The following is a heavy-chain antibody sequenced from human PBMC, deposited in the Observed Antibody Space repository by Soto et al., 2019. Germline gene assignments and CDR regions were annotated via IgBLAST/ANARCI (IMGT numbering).Heavy chain of an antibody. CDR1: GGSISRYY. CDR3: ARGAGCSGGSCYQNWFDP. D-gene: IGHD2-15*01. J-gene: IGHJ5*02. Sequence: PSETLSLTCTVSGGSISRYYWSWIRQPGGRGLEWIGYIYYSGSTNYNPSLKSRVTISVDTSKDQFSLKLSSVTAADTAVYYCARGAGCSGGSCYQNWFDPWGQGTLVTVSS. V-gene: IGHV4-59*01. CDR2: IYYSGST.